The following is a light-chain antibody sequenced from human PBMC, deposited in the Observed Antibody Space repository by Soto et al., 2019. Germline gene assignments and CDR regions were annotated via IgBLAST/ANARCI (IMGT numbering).Light chain of an antibody. CDR1: GSDVGGYDY. CDR3: SSYTSSSNYV. Sequence: ALTQPASVSGSPGQSITISCTGTGSDVGGYDYVSWYQHHPGKAPKVMIYEVTNRPSGVSNRFSGSKSGNTASLTISGLLAEGEADYYCSSYTSSSNYVFGTGTKVTV. J-gene: IGLJ1*01. V-gene: IGLV2-14*01. CDR2: EVT.